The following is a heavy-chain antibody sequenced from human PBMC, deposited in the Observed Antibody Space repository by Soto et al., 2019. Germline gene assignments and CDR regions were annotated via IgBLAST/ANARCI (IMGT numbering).Heavy chain of an antibody. V-gene: IGHV1-8*01. CDR2: MNPNSGNT. D-gene: IGHD6-13*01. CDR1: GYTFTSYD. J-gene: IGHJ5*02. Sequence: QVQLVQSGAEVKKSGASVKVSCKAPGYTFTSYDINWVRQATGQGLEWMGWMNPNSGNTSYAQKFQGRVTMTRNTSISTASMELSSLRYEDKAVYYCARERSAAGTGWFDPWGQGTLVTVSS. CDR3: ARERSAAGTGWFDP.